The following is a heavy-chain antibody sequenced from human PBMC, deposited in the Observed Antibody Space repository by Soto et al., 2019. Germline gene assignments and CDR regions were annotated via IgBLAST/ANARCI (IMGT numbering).Heavy chain of an antibody. V-gene: IGHV4-4*07. J-gene: IGHJ5*02. CDR1: GGSISGYY. CDR2: IYSDGTT. D-gene: IGHD5-18*01. Sequence: SGTLSLTCIVSGGSISGYYWSWIRQPAGKELEWIGRIYSDGTTNYNPSLKGRGTMSVDTSKKQISLKLTSVTAADTAMYYCARDRGYRSDPFGSWGQGVLVT. CDR3: ARDRGYRSDPFGS.